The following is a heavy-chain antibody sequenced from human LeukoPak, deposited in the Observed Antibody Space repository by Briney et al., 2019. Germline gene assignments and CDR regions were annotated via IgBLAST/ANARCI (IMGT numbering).Heavy chain of an antibody. J-gene: IGHJ4*02. CDR2: IYTSGST. Sequence: SETLSLTCTVSGGSISSSSYYWGWIRQPPGKGLEWIGRIYTSGSTNYNPSLKSRVTMSVDTSKNQFSLKLSSVTAADTAVYYCARVDSSSWYGGNYFDYWGQGTLVTVSS. D-gene: IGHD6-13*01. CDR3: ARVDSSSWYGGNYFDY. CDR1: GGSISSSSYY. V-gene: IGHV4-61*05.